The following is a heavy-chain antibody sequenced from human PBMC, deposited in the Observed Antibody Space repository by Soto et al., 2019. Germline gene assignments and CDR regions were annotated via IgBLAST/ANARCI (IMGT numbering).Heavy chain of an antibody. D-gene: IGHD6-19*01. CDR1: GGTFSSYA. V-gene: IGHV1-69*13. J-gene: IGHJ5*02. Sequence: SVKVSCKASGGTFSSYAISWVRQAPGQGLEWMGGIIPIFGTANYAQKFQGRVTITADESTSTAYMELSSLGSEDTAVYYCAREAVAGILWFDPWGQGTLVTVSS. CDR3: AREAVAGILWFDP. CDR2: IIPIFGTA.